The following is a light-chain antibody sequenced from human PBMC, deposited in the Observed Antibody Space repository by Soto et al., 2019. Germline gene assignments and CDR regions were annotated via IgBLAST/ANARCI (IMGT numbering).Light chain of an antibody. CDR3: QHGYVAPYN. CDR2: SAS. J-gene: IGKJ2*01. V-gene: IGKV1-39*01. CDR1: PPISNY. Sequence: DIQMTQSRSSLSASVGDRVTITCRSSPPISNYLAWYQQKPGEVPKLLIYSASSLHSGVPSRFTGSGSETDFTLTIRSLQPEDFATYYCQHGYVAPYNFGQGTKVDI.